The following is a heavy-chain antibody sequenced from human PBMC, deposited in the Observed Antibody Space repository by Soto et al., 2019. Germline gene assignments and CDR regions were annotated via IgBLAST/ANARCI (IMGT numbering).Heavy chain of an antibody. CDR2: IIPIFGTA. D-gene: IGHD4-4*01. CDR3: ASDYSNYVSYYYGMDV. J-gene: IGHJ6*02. Sequence: QVQLVQSGAEVKKPGSSVNVSCKASGGTFSSYAISWVRQAPGQGLEWMGGIIPIFGTANYAQKFQGRVTITADESTSTAYMELSSLRSEDTAVYYCASDYSNYVSYYYGMDVWGQGTTVTVSS. V-gene: IGHV1-69*12. CDR1: GGTFSSYA.